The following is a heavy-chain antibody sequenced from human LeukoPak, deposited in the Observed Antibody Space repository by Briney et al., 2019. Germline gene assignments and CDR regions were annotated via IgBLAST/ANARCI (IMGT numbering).Heavy chain of an antibody. V-gene: IGHV1-8*01. CDR3: ARLSQTPDYYGSGAYFYLGY. CDR1: RYTFSSYD. CDR2: MNPNTGNT. J-gene: IGHJ4*02. D-gene: IGHD3-10*01. Sequence: ASVKVSCKGYRYTFSSYDINWVRQAPGQGLEWMGWMNPNTGNTGYAPKFQGRVTMTRDTSISTAYMELRGLRSGDTAVYYCARLSQTPDYYGSGAYFYLGYWGQGTRVTVSS.